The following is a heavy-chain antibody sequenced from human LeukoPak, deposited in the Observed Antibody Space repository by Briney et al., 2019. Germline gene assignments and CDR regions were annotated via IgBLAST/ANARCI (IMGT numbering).Heavy chain of an antibody. J-gene: IGHJ4*02. D-gene: IGHD1-26*01. V-gene: IGHV3-64*04. CDR2: ISSNGGST. CDR1: GFTFSSYA. CDR3: ARDNKWELLGNFDY. Sequence: RSGGSLRLSCAASGFTFSSYAMHWVRQAPGKGLEYVSAISSNGGSTYYADSVKGRFTISRDNAKNSLYLQMNSLRAEDTAVYYCARDNKWELLGNFDYWGQGTLVTVSS.